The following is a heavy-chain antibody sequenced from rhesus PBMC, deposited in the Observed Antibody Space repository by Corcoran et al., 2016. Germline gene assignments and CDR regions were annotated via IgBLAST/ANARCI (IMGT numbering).Heavy chain of an antibody. V-gene: IGHV3-132*02. Sequence: VEQLVESGGALVQPGASLSLSCAASDFPFSSYYMPWVRQAPGKGLELVSAISIGGGTYYPDSVKGRFTISRDNAKNSLYLQMNSLRAEDTAVYYCARGNGMDVWGRGVLVTVSS. CDR2: ISIGGGT. J-gene: IGHJ5-2*02. D-gene: IGHD1-32*01. CDR1: DFPFSSYY. CDR3: ARGNGMDV.